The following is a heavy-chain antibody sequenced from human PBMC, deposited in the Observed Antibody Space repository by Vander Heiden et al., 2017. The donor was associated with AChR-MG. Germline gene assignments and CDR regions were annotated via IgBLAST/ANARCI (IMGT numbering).Heavy chain of an antibody. J-gene: IGHJ6*02. Sequence: QVQLVQSGAEVKKPGSSVKVSCKASGGTFSSYAISWVRQAPGQGLEWMGGIIPIFGTANYAQKFQGRVTMTADKSTSTAYMELSSLRSEDTAVYYCARVRRPRLGMGGLYYYYGMDVWGQGTTVTVSS. CDR2: IIPIFGTA. D-gene: IGHD3-16*01. CDR3: ARVRRPRLGMGGLYYYYGMDV. CDR1: GGTFSSYA. V-gene: IGHV1-69*06.